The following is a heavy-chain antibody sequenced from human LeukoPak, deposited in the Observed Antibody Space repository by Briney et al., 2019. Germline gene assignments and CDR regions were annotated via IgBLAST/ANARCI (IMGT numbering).Heavy chain of an antibody. D-gene: IGHD6-6*01. J-gene: IGHJ4*02. CDR1: GFTFSSYT. V-gene: IGHV3-23*01. CDR2: ISGSGGST. Sequence: PGGSLRLSCAASGFTFSSYTMSWVRQAPGKGLEWVSAISGSGGSTYYADSVKGRFTISRDNSKNTLYLQMNSLRAEDTAVYYCAKDQPLSSSSEPDYWGQGTLVTVSS. CDR3: AKDQPLSSSSEPDY.